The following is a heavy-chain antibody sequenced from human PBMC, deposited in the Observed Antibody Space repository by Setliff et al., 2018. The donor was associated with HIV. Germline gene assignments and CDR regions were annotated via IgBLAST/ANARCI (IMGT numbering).Heavy chain of an antibody. Sequence: KASETLSLTCTVSGDSISTLNFWSWIRQPPGKGLEWIGNIYHSGSTSYNPALKSRVTISVDTSKNQFSLKLTSVTAADTAIYYCARWPGRAPDYWGQGTLVTVSS. J-gene: IGHJ4*02. CDR3: ARWPGRAPDY. V-gene: IGHV4-38-2*02. CDR2: IYHSGST. D-gene: IGHD3-10*01. CDR1: GDSISTLNF.